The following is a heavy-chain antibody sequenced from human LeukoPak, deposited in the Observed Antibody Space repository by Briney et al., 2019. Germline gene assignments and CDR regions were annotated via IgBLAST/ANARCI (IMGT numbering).Heavy chain of an antibody. Sequence: GGSLRLSCAASGFTFSSYAMSWVRQAPGRGLEWVSAIYGSGGRTFYADSVKGRFTISRDNSKNTLYLQMNRLGADDTAVYYCAKGDLYSSSSLGYYYMDVWGKGTTVTVSS. CDR1: GFTFSSYA. CDR2: IYGSGGRT. D-gene: IGHD6-6*01. V-gene: IGHV3-23*01. CDR3: AKGDLYSSSSLGYYYMDV. J-gene: IGHJ6*03.